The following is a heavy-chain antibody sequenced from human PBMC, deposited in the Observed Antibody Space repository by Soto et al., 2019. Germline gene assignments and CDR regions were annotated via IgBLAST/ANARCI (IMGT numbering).Heavy chain of an antibody. CDR1: GFSFSTYA. D-gene: IGHD6-6*01. V-gene: IGHV3-23*01. CDR3: AKARSIAANQPPDFYY. J-gene: IGHJ4*02. Sequence: EVQLLESGGGLVQPGGALRLSCATSGFSFSTYAMTWVRQAPGKGLEWVSGISGSGGGTYYTDSVKGRYTISRDNSQNTLYLQMNSLRVENAAVYFCAKARSIAANQPPDFYYLGQRTLVTVSS. CDR2: ISGSGGGT.